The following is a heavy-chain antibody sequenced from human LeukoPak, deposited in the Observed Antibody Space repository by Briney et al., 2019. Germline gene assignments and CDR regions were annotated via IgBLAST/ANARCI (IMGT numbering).Heavy chain of an antibody. V-gene: IGHV3-23*01. D-gene: IGHD1-14*01. CDR1: GFAFSSYA. CDR2: ISGSGGST. Sequence: GGSLRLSCAASGFAFSSYAMSWVRQAPGKGLEWVSAISGSGGSTYYADSVKGRFTISRDNSKNTLCLQMNSLRAEDTAVYYCATLPLSSPDDYWGQGTLVTVSS. J-gene: IGHJ4*02. CDR3: ATLPLSSPDDY.